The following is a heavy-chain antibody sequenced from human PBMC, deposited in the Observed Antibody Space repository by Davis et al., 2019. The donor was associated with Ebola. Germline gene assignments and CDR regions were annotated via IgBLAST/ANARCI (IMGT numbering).Heavy chain of an antibody. J-gene: IGHJ6*04. Sequence: GESLKISCAASGFTFSSYAMHWVRQAPGKGLEWVAVISYDGSNKYYADSVKGRFTISRDNSKNTLYLQMNSLRAEDTAVYYCARGVGGYCSSTSCPGRYYYGMDVWGKGTTVTVSS. CDR1: GFTFSSYA. CDR2: ISYDGSNK. CDR3: ARGVGGYCSSTSCPGRYYYGMDV. V-gene: IGHV3-30-3*01. D-gene: IGHD2-2*01.